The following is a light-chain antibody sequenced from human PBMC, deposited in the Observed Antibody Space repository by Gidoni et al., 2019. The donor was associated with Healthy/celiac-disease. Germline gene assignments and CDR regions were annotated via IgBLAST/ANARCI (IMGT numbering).Light chain of an antibody. CDR1: QSISSW. J-gene: IGKJ2*01. CDR2: DAY. V-gene: IGKV1-5*01. Sequence: DIQMTQSPPTLSASVGDRVTITCRASQSISSWLTWYQQKPEKATKLLIYDAYSLESGVPSRFSGSGSGTEFTITISSLQHDDFATYYCQQYNSYPHTFGQGTKLEIK. CDR3: QQYNSYPHT.